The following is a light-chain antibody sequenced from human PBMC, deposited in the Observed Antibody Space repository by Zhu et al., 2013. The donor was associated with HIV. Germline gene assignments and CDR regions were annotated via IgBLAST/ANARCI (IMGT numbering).Light chain of an antibody. V-gene: IGLV3-21*04. CDR1: NIGSKS. Sequence: SYVLTQPPSVSVAPGKTARITCGGNNIGSKSVHWYQQKPGQAPVLVIYGDSDRPSGIPERFSGSNSGNTATLTISRVEAGDEADYYCQVWDSSGDNVVFGGGTKLTVL. CDR3: QVWDSSGDNVV. J-gene: IGLJ2*01. CDR2: GDS.